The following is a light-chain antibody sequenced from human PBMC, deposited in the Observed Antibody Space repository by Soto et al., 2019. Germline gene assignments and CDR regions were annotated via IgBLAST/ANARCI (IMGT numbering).Light chain of an antibody. CDR2: DAS. Sequence: EIVLTQPPATLSLSPGERATLSCRASQDVNYYLAWYQQKPGQAPSLLIYDASNRATGIPARFSGSGSGTDFALTISSLESEDFAVYYCQQRKNWPVTFGQGTKVEIK. CDR1: QDVNYY. J-gene: IGKJ1*01. CDR3: QQRKNWPVT. V-gene: IGKV3-11*01.